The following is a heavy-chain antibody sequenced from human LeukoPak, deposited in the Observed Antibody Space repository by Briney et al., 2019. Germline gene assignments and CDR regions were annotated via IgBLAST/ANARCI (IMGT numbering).Heavy chain of an antibody. CDR2: IYSGGST. Sequence: PGGSLRLSCAASGFTVSSYYMSWVRQAPGKGLEWVSVIYSGGSTYYADSVKGRFTISRDNSKNTLFLQMNSLRVEDTAVYYCANLRGRGAYACSGASCYSYWGQGTLVTVSP. J-gene: IGHJ4*02. CDR3: ANLRGRGAYACSGASCYSY. D-gene: IGHD2-15*01. V-gene: IGHV3-53*01. CDR1: GFTVSSYY.